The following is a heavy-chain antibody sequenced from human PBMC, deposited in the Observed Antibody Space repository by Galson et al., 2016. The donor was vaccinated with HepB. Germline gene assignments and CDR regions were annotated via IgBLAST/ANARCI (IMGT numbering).Heavy chain of an antibody. CDR2: IYHSGST. CDR3: ARGEYSSGWYYDFDS. Sequence: ETLSLTCAVSGGSISSSNWWSWVRQPPGQGLEWLGEIYHSGSTNYNPSLKSRVTIPVDKSKHQFSLKLSSVTAADTAVYYGARGEYSSGWYYDFDSWGQGTMVTVSS. D-gene: IGHD6-19*01. V-gene: IGHV4-4*02. J-gene: IGHJ3*02. CDR1: GGSISSSNW.